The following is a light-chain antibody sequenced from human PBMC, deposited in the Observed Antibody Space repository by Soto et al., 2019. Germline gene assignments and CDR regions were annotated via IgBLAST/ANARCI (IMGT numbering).Light chain of an antibody. Sequence: QLVLTQSPSASASLGASVKLTCTLSSGHSSYAIAWHQQQPEKGPRYLMKLNSDGSHSKGDGIPDRFSGSSSGAERYLTFSSLQSEDEADYYCQTWGTGIPVGFGGGTKLTVL. V-gene: IGLV4-69*01. CDR3: QTWGTGIPVG. CDR1: SGHSSYA. CDR2: LNSDGSH. J-gene: IGLJ2*01.